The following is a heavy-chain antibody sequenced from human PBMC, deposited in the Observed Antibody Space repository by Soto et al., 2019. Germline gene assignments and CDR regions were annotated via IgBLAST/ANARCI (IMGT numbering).Heavy chain of an antibody. CDR2: INPSGGST. D-gene: IGHD6-13*01. CDR3: ARDSKEGSSWYSYYGMDV. J-gene: IGHJ6*02. CDR1: GYTFTSYY. Sequence: ASVKVSCKASGYTFTSYYMHWVRQAPGQGLEWMGIINPSGGSTSYAQKFQGRVTMTRDTSTSTVYMELSSLRSEDTAVYYCARDSKEGSSWYSYYGMDVWGQGTTVTVSS. V-gene: IGHV1-46*01.